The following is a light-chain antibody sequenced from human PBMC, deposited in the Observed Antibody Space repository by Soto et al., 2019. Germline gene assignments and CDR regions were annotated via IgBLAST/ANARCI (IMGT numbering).Light chain of an antibody. CDR3: HQYGTAPLT. J-gene: IGKJ3*01. Sequence: EIVLTQSPGTLSLSPGERATLSCRASQSISNYLAWYQHKPGQPPRLLIYDSSNRATGIPARFSGSGSGTDFTLTISSLEPEDFSVYYCHQYGTAPLTFGPGTKVDIK. V-gene: IGKV3-11*01. CDR1: QSISNY. CDR2: DSS.